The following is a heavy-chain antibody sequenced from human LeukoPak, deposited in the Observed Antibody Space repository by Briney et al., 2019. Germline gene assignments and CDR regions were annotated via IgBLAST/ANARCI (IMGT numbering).Heavy chain of an antibody. D-gene: IGHD2-21*02. CDR2: ISSSSSYI. CDR3: ARRVVTASYYFDD. CDR1: GFTFSSYS. V-gene: IGHV3-21*01. J-gene: IGHJ4*02. Sequence: TGGSLRLSCAASGFTFSSYSMNWVRQAPGKGLEWVSSISSSSSYIYYADSVKGRFTISRDNAKNSLYLQMNSLRAEDTAVYYCARRVVTASYYFDDLGQGTLVTASS.